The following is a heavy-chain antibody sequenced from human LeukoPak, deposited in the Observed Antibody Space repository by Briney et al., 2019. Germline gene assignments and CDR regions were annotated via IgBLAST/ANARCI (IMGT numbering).Heavy chain of an antibody. CDR1: GFTFSTYA. CDR3: ARGHHGMEV. J-gene: IGHJ6*02. Sequence: GGSLRLSCSASGFTFSTYAMHWVRQAPGKGLEYVSGISSNGDDTYHADSVKGRFTISRDNAKNSLFLQMNSLRAEDTAVYYCARGHHGMEVWGRGTTVTVSS. V-gene: IGHV3-64*04. CDR2: ISSNGDDT.